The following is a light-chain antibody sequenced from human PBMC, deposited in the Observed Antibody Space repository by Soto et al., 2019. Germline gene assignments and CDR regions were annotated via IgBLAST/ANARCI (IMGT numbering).Light chain of an antibody. Sequence: DIVMTQSPDSLALSLGERAAINCKSSQSLLYSANNKNYLAWYQQKPGQPPKLLIYGASTRESGVPDRCSGSGSGTDFTLTISSLQAEDAAVYYCQQYYNTPQTFGQGTKVEVK. J-gene: IGKJ1*01. CDR3: QQYYNTPQT. CDR1: QSLLYSANNKNY. V-gene: IGKV4-1*01. CDR2: GAS.